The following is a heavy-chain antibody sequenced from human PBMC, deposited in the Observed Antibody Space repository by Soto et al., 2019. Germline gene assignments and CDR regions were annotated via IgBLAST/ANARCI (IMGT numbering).Heavy chain of an antibody. CDR1: GFTFSSYA. J-gene: IGHJ3*02. CDR3: AKNEGPSYHDSSGSSGERFDAFDI. D-gene: IGHD3-22*01. V-gene: IGHV3-23*01. Sequence: GGSLRLSCAASGFTFSSYAMSWVRQAPGKGLEWVSAISGSGGSTYYADSVKGRFTISRDNSKNTLYLQMNSLRAEDTAVYYCAKNEGPSYHDSSGSSGERFDAFDIWGQGTMVTVSS. CDR2: ISGSGGST.